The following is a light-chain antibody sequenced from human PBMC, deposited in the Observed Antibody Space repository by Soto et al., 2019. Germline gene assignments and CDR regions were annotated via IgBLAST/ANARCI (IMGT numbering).Light chain of an antibody. Sequence: QAVVTQPASVSGSPGQSITISCTGTSSDVGGYNYVSWYQQHPGKAPKLMIYEVSNWPSGVSNRFSGSKSGNTASLTISGLQAEDEADYYCSSYTSSSTYYVFGTGTKVTVL. CDR1: SSDVGGYNY. CDR2: EVS. J-gene: IGLJ1*01. V-gene: IGLV2-14*01. CDR3: SSYTSSSTYYV.